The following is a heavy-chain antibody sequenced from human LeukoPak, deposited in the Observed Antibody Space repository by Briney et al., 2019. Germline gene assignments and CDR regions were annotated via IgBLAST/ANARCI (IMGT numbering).Heavy chain of an antibody. CDR2: IFYSGST. V-gene: IGHV4-39*01. D-gene: IGHD4-17*01. CDR1: GGSINTYY. J-gene: IGHJ4*02. CDR3: ARQMNTVTADY. Sequence: SETLSLTCTVSGGSINTYYWNWIRQSPGKGLEWIGSIFYSGSTYYNPSLNSRVTISIDTSKNQFSLRLSSVTAADTAVYYCARQMNTVTADYWGQGTLVTVSS.